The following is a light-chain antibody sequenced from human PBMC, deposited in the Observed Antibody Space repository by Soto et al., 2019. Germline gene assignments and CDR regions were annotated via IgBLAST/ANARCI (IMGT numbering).Light chain of an antibody. J-gene: IGKJ4*01. Sequence: QMTQSPSSLSASVGDRVTITCQASQDISNYLNWYQQKPGKAPKLLIYDASNLETGVPSRFSGSGSGTDFTFTISSLQPEDIATYYCQQYDNRPLTFGGGTKVDIK. CDR1: QDISNY. CDR2: DAS. CDR3: QQYDNRPLT. V-gene: IGKV1-33*01.